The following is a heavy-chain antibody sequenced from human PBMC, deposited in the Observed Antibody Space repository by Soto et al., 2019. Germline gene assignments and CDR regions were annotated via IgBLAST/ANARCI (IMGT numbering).Heavy chain of an antibody. D-gene: IGHD2-8*01. Sequence: QVQLVQSGAEVKNSGASVKVSCKASGYTFTSYGFSWVRQAPGQGLEWMGWISASNGNTNYAQKLQGRVTMTTDTSTGTAYMELRRLRSDDTATYYCARDSVRYCSYGVCYQGYYSFAMDVWGQGTTVTVS. CDR1: GYTFTSYG. CDR2: ISASNGNT. CDR3: ARDSVRYCSYGVCYQGYYSFAMDV. V-gene: IGHV1-18*01. J-gene: IGHJ6*02.